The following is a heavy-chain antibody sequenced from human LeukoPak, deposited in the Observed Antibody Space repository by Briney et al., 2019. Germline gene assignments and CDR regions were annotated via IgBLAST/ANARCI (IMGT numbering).Heavy chain of an antibody. J-gene: IGHJ6*03. CDR3: ARTYYDFWSGPNQSNYYYYYMDV. D-gene: IGHD3-3*01. Sequence: VASVKVSCKASGGTFSSYAISWARQAPGQGLEWMGGIIPIFGTANYAQKFQGRVTITTDESTSTAYMELSSLRSEDTAVYYCARTYYDFWSGPNQSNYYYYYMDVWGKGTTVTVSS. CDR1: GGTFSSYA. CDR2: IIPIFGTA. V-gene: IGHV1-69*05.